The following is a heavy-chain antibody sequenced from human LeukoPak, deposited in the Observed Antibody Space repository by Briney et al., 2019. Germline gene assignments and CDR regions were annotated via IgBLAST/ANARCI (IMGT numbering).Heavy chain of an antibody. CDR1: GFTFSSYA. V-gene: IGHV3-30*04. CDR2: ISYDGSNK. CDR3: ARDRDDHDGPFDY. D-gene: IGHD1-1*01. Sequence: PGRSLRLSCAASGFTFSSYAMHWVRQAPGKGLEWVAVISYDGSNKYYADSVKGRFTISRDNSKNTLYLQMNSLRAEDTAVYYCARDRDDHDGPFDYWGQGTLVTVSS. J-gene: IGHJ4*02.